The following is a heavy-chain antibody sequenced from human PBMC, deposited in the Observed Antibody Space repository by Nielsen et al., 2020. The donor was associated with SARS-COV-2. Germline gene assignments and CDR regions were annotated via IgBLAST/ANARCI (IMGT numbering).Heavy chain of an antibody. CDR2: IVGSGDTT. Sequence: GESLKISCAASGFTFSSYAMSWVRQAPGKGLEWVSAIVGSGDTTYYTDSVKGRFTISRDNSKNTVFLQMHSLRAEDTAVYYCARGLLVYPYAMDVGGQGTTVTISS. D-gene: IGHD3-16*01. V-gene: IGHV3-23*01. J-gene: IGHJ6*02. CDR3: ARGLLVYPYAMDV. CDR1: GFTFSSYA.